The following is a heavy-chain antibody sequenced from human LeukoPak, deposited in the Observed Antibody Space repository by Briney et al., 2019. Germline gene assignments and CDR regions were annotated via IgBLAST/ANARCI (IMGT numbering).Heavy chain of an antibody. CDR2: ISGSGGST. V-gene: IGHV3-23*01. J-gene: IGHJ4*02. Sequence: GGSLRLSCAASGFTFSSYAMSWVRQAPGKGLEWVSAISGSGGSTYYADSVKGRFTISRDNSKNTLYLQMNSLRAEDTAVYYCASSTMVRGVPFDYWGQGTLVTVSS. CDR1: GFTFSSYA. CDR3: ASSTMVRGVPFDY. D-gene: IGHD3-10*01.